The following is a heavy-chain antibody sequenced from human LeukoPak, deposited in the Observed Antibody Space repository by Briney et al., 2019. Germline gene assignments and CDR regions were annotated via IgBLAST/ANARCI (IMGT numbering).Heavy chain of an antibody. D-gene: IGHD3-10*01. CDR2: ISSSSSYI. CDR3: ARLIRSITMVRGVSYYYYMDV. V-gene: IGHV3-21*01. CDR1: GFTFSSYS. Sequence: GGSLRLSCAASGFTFSSYSMNWVRQAPGKGLEWVSSISSSSSYIYYADSVKGRFTISRDNAKHSLYLQMNSLRAEDTAVYYCARLIRSITMVRGVSYYYYMDVWGKGTTVTVSS. J-gene: IGHJ6*03.